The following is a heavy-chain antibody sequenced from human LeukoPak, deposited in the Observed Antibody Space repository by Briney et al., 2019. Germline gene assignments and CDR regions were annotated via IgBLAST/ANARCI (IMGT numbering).Heavy chain of an antibody. J-gene: IGHJ5*02. CDR3: ARDRPIYSYGPFGGGGWFDP. V-gene: IGHV4-59*01. CDR1: GGSINNYY. CDR2: IHSSGTT. Sequence: PSETLSLTCTVSGGSINNYYWSWIRQAPGKRLEWIGYIHSSGTTNYSPSLKSRVTISIDRSRTQIYLNLTSVTAADTAAYFCARDRPIYSYGPFGGGGWFDPWGQGTLVTVSS. D-gene: IGHD5-18*01.